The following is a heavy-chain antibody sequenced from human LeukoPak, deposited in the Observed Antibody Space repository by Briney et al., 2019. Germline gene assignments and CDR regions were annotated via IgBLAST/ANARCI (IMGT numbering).Heavy chain of an antibody. V-gene: IGHV1-18*01. J-gene: IGHJ6*02. CDR3: ASFSIYYYYGMDV. Sequence: ASVKVSSTASGYTFTSYGISWGRQAPGQGLEWMGWISAYNGNTNYAQKLQGRVTMTTDTSTSTAYMELRSLRSDDTAVYYCASFSIYYYYGMDVWGQGTTVTVSS. CDR2: ISAYNGNT. CDR1: GYTFTSYG. D-gene: IGHD3-16*02.